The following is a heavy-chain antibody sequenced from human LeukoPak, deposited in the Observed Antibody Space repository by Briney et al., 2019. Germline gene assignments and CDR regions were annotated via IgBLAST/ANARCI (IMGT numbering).Heavy chain of an antibody. CDR1: GFTFSSYS. CDR3: ARDFYGSDSDGFGS. V-gene: IGHV3-48*01. CDR2: ISSSSSTI. Sequence: GGSLRLSCAASGFTFSSYSMNWVRQAPGKGLEWVSYISSSSSTIYYADSVKGRFTISRDNAKNSLYLQTNSLRAEDTAVYYCARDFYGSDSDGFGSWGQGTLVTVSS. D-gene: IGHD3-10*01. J-gene: IGHJ5*02.